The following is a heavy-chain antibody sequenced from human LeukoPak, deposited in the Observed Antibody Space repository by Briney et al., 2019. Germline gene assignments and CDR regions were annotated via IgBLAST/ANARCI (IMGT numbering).Heavy chain of an antibody. CDR2: INPNSGNR. J-gene: IGHJ3*02. V-gene: IGHV1-8*03. Sequence: ASVKVSCKTSGYTFTSLDINWVRQATGQGLEWMGWINPNSGNRGYAQQFQGRVTITWDTSIRTAYMELTNLRSEDTAVYYCARDHSSSSWMDAFEIWGPGMKVIVSS. CDR1: GYTFTSLD. CDR3: ARDHSSSSWMDAFEI. D-gene: IGHD6-6*01.